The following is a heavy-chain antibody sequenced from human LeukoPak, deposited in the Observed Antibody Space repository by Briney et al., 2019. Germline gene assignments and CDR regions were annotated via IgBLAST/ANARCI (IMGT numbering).Heavy chain of an antibody. V-gene: IGHV3-23*01. CDR3: AKGRGYSYGDAFDI. CDR1: GFTFSNYA. J-gene: IGHJ3*02. Sequence: GGSLRLSCAASGFTFSNYAMSWVRQAPGKGLEWVSVISGSGGTTYYGDSVKGRFTISRDNSKNTLYLQMNSLRAEDTAVYYCAKGRGYSYGDAFDIWGQGTMVTVSS. D-gene: IGHD5-18*01. CDR2: ISGSGGTT.